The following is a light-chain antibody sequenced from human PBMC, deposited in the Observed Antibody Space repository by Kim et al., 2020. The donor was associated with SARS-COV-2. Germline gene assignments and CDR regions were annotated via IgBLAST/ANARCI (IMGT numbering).Light chain of an antibody. Sequence: EIVLTQSPGTLSLSPGERATLYCRASQSVSSSYLAWYQQKPGQAPRLLIYGASSRATGIPDRFSGSGSGTDFTLTISRLEPEDFAVFYCQQYASSPYTFGQGTKLEIK. CDR2: GAS. CDR1: QSVSSSY. J-gene: IGKJ2*01. V-gene: IGKV3-20*01. CDR3: QQYASSPYT.